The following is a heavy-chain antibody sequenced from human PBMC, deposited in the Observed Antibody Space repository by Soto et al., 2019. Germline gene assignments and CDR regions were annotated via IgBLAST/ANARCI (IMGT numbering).Heavy chain of an antibody. J-gene: IGHJ4*02. CDR1: GYTFTSYG. CDR3: ARDPLGDILTGPYYFDY. Sequence: ASVKVSCKASGYTFTSYGISWVRQAPGQGLEWMGWISAYNGNTNYAQKLQGGVTMTTDTSTSTAYMELRSLRSDDTAVYYCARDPLGDILTGPYYFDYWGQGTLVTVSS. CDR2: ISAYNGNT. V-gene: IGHV1-18*04. D-gene: IGHD3-9*01.